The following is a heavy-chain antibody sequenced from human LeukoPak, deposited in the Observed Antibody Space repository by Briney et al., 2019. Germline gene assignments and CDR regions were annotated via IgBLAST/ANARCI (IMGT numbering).Heavy chain of an antibody. CDR2: IYYSGST. J-gene: IGHJ6*03. CDR3: AREGRYSSSWYPHYYYYMDV. D-gene: IGHD6-13*01. V-gene: IGHV4-59*01. Sequence: PSETLSLTCTVSGGSISGYYWSWIRQPPGKGLEWIGYIYYSGSTNYNPSLKSRVTISVDTSKNQFSLKLSSVTAADTAVYYCAREGRYSSSWYPHYYYYMDVWGKGTTVTVSS. CDR1: GGSISGYY.